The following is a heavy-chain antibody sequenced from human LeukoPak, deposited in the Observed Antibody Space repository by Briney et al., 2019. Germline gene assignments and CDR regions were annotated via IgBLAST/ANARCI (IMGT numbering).Heavy chain of an antibody. D-gene: IGHD3-10*01. J-gene: IGHJ6*03. CDR3: ARISGSGSNYYYYYMDV. V-gene: IGHV3-23*01. Sequence: GGSLRLSCAASGFTFSSYSMNWVRQAPGKGLEWVSTITNTGGSSYYADSVKGRFTISRDNSKNTLFLEMNNLRADDTAIYYCARISGSGSNYYYYYMDVWGKRTTVTISS. CDR2: ITNTGGSS. CDR1: GFTFSSYS.